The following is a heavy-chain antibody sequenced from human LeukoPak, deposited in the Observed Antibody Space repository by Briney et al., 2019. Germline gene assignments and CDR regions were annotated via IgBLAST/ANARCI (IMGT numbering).Heavy chain of an antibody. D-gene: IGHD2-2*01. J-gene: IGHJ4*02. CDR2: ISYDGSNK. CDR1: GFTFSSYA. CDR3: AYDQGHIVVVPAAMPGSWGVLDY. V-gene: IGHV3-30*04. Sequence: GGSLRLSSAASGFTFSSYAMHWVRQAPGKGLEWVAVISYDGSNKYYADSVKGRFTISRDNSKNTLYLQMNSLRAEDTAVYYCAYDQGHIVVVPAAMPGSWGVLDYWGQGTLVTVSS.